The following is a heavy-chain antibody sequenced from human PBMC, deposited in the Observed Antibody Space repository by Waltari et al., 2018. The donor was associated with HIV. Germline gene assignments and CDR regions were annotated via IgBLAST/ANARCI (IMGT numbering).Heavy chain of an antibody. Sequence: QVHLEQWGTGLLKPSETLSLTCAVYGASFNGSFWSWIRQTPGKGLEWIGQINHSGRTNYSPSLRGRVSLSVDPSKRQVSLKMKSVTAADTAVYYCARDAAPGLAVGDVDGEFFYYGLDVWGQGTTVTVSS. CDR2: INHSGRT. V-gene: IGHV4-34*01. J-gene: IGHJ6*01. D-gene: IGHD6-19*01. CDR1: GASFNGSF. CDR3: ARDAAPGLAVGDVDGEFFYYGLDV.